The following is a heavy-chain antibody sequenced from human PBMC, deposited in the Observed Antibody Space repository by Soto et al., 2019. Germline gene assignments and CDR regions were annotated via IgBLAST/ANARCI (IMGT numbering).Heavy chain of an antibody. CDR2: VSWSSGSI. CDR3: AKSIIAAAALGAFDI. V-gene: IGHV3-9*01. CDR1: GFTFDDYA. D-gene: IGHD6-13*01. Sequence: EVQLVESGGGLVQPGRSLRLSCAASGFTFDDYAMHWVRQAPGKGLEWVSGVSWSSGSIGYADSVKGRFTISRDNAKNSLYLQMNGLRAEDTALYYCAKSIIAAAALGAFDIWGQGTMVTVSS. J-gene: IGHJ3*02.